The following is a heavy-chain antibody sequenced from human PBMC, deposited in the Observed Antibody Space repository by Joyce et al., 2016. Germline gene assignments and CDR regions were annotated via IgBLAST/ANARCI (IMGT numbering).Heavy chain of an antibody. CDR3: ARSSYTNGIFDY. CDR2: LSSSSSYI. CDR1: GFTFSSYS. J-gene: IGHJ4*02. V-gene: IGHV3-21*01. D-gene: IGHD2-8*01. Sequence: EVQLVESGGGLVKPGGSLRLSCAAFGFTFSSYSMSWVRQAPVKGLDWVSSLSSSSSYIKYTDSVKGRFTISRDNAKNSLYLQMNSLRVEDTAVYYCARSSYTNGIFDYWGQGTLVTVSS.